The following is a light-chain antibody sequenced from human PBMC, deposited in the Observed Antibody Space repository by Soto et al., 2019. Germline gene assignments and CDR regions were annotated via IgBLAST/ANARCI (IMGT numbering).Light chain of an antibody. CDR2: EVS. CDR3: SSYTSSRTYV. CDR1: SSDVGGYNY. Sequence: QSALTQPASVSGSPGQSITISCTGTSSDVGGYNYVSWYQQHPGKAPELMISEVSTRPSGVSNRFSGSKSGNTASLTISGLQAEDEADYYCSSYTSSRTYVFGTGTKLTVL. V-gene: IGLV2-14*01. J-gene: IGLJ1*01.